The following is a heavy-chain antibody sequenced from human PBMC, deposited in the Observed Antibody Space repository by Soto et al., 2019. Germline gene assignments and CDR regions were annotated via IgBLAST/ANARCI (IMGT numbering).Heavy chain of an antibody. D-gene: IGHD7-27*01. CDR3: ARGWGRIFDY. CDR1: GGSFSGYY. V-gene: IGHV4-34*01. J-gene: IGHJ4*02. Sequence: QVQLQQWGAGLLKPSETLSLTCAVYGGSFSGYYWNWIRQPPGKGLEWIGEINHSGSTNYNPSLRSRVTLSVDTSKTQFSLKLSSVTAAETAVYYCARGWGRIFDYWGQGTLVTVSS. CDR2: INHSGST.